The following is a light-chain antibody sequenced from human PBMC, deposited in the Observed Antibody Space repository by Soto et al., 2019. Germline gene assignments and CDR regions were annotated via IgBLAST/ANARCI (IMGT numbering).Light chain of an antibody. CDR2: DVT. V-gene: IGLV2-11*01. CDR3: CSHSGSYTFV. Sequence: QSALTQPRSLSATPGQSVTISCTGTSSDVGGYNCVSWDQQHPGKAPQLIIYDVTQRPSGVPDRFSGSKSVNTPSLSISGLQAEDEADYYCCSHSGSYTFVFGTGTRSPS. J-gene: IGLJ1*01. CDR1: SSDVGGYNC.